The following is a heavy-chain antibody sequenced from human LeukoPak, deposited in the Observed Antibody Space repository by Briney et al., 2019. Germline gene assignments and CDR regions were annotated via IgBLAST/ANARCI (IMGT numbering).Heavy chain of an antibody. D-gene: IGHD6-25*01. CDR3: ARDYRPAAAAGGFDY. V-gene: IGHV4-59*01. CDR2: IYYSGST. Sequence: SETLSLTCTVSGXSISSYYWSWIRQPPGKGLEWIGYIYYSGSTNYNPSLKSRVTISVDTSKNQFSLKLSSVTAADTAVYYCARDYRPAAAAGGFDYWGQGTLVTVSS. CDR1: GXSISSYY. J-gene: IGHJ4*02.